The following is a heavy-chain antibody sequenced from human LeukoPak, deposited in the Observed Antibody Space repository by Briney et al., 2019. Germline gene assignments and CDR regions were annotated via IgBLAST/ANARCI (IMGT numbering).Heavy chain of an antibody. CDR2: VNSDTTST. J-gene: IGHJ4*02. D-gene: IGHD4-23*01. CDR1: EVTFSTYW. V-gene: IGHV3-74*01. CDR3: AGGGFSGFDR. Sequence: GGSLRLSCAASEVTFSTYWMHWVREAPGKGLLWVSRVNSDTTSTSYADSVKGRFTVSRDNAKNSLYLQMDSLRVEYRAIYYSAGGGFSGFDRWGQGILVTVSS.